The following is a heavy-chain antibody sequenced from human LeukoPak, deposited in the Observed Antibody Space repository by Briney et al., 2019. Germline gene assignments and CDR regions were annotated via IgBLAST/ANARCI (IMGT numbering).Heavy chain of an antibody. Sequence: GESLKIPCKVSGYSFTTYWIAWVRQMPGKGLEWMGIIYPGDSDTRYSPSFQGQVTISADKSISTAYLQWSSLKASDTAMYYCARPGPTVRYFDYWGQGTLVTVSS. J-gene: IGHJ4*02. CDR3: ARPGPTVRYFDY. D-gene: IGHD1-1*01. CDR1: GYSFTTYW. V-gene: IGHV5-51*01. CDR2: IYPGDSDT.